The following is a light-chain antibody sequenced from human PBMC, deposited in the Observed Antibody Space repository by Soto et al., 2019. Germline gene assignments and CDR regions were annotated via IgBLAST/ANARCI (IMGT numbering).Light chain of an antibody. V-gene: IGLV2-8*01. CDR1: SSDVGGYNY. J-gene: IGLJ1*01. Sequence: QSALTQPPSASGSPGQSVTISCTGTSSDVGGYNYVSWYQQHPGKAPKLMIYEVSKRPSGVPDRFSGAKSGNTASLTVSGLQAEDEADYCCSSYAGSNNFRVFGTGTKLTVL. CDR2: EVS. CDR3: SSYAGSNNFRV.